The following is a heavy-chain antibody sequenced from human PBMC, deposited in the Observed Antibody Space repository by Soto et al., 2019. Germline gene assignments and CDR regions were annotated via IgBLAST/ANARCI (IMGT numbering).Heavy chain of an antibody. D-gene: IGHD3-16*01. V-gene: IGHV4-30-2*01. J-gene: IGHJ4*02. Sequence: QLQLQESGSGLVKPSQTLSLTCAVSGGSISSGGYSWSWIRQPPGKGLEWIGYIYHSGSTCYNPSLKSRVTISVDRSKSKFSLKLSSVTAADTAVYYCAAGGGLPRYYWGQGTLVTVSS. CDR1: GGSISSGGYS. CDR3: AAGGGLPRYY. CDR2: IYHSGST.